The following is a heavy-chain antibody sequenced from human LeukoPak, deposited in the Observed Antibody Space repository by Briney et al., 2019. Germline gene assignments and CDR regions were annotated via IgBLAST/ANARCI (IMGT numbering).Heavy chain of an antibody. CDR3: ASSPPGAVRGVITRDY. CDR2: IYYGGST. Sequence: PGGSLRLSCAASGFTVSSNYMSWVRQAPGKGLEGVSVIYYGGSTYYADSVKGRFTISRDNSKNTLYLQMNSLRAEDTAVYYCASSPPGAVRGVITRDYWGQGTLVTVSS. J-gene: IGHJ4*02. D-gene: IGHD3-10*01. CDR1: GFTVSSNY. V-gene: IGHV3-66*01.